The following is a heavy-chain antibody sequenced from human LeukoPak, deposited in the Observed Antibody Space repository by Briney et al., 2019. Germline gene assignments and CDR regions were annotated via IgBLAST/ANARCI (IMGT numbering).Heavy chain of an antibody. CDR2: ISSSGSTI. V-gene: IGHV3-48*03. CDR1: GFTFSSYE. CDR3: AREGSSGWYKLTPFDY. D-gene: IGHD6-19*01. Sequence: GGSLRLSCAASGFTFSSYEMNWVRQAPGKGLEWVSYISSSGSTIYYADSVKGRFTISRDNAKNSLYLQMNSLRAEDTAVYYCAREGSSGWYKLTPFDYWGQGTLVTVSS. J-gene: IGHJ4*02.